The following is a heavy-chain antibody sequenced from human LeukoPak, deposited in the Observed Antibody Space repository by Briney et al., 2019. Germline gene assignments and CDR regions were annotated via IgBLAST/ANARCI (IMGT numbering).Heavy chain of an antibody. V-gene: IGHV3-30*18. J-gene: IGHJ5*02. D-gene: IGHD3-22*01. CDR2: ISYDGSNT. CDR1: GFTFSSYG. CDR3: ANAEGDSSGYYHGWFDP. Sequence: GRSLRLSCAASGFTFSSYGMHWVRQAPGKGLEWVSVISYDGSNTYYADSVKGRFTISRDNSKNTLYLQMNSLRAEDTAVYYCANAEGDSSGYYHGWFDPWGQGTLVTVSS.